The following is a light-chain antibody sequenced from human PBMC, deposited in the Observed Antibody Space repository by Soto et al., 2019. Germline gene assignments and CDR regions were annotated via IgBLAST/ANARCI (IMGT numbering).Light chain of an antibody. CDR1: QRVLYSSNNQNY. J-gene: IGKJ4*01. Sequence: DIVMTQSPDSLAVSLGERATINCKSSQRVLYSSNNQNYLAWYQQKPGQPPALLIYWASTRESGVPDRFSGSGSGTDFTLTISSLQAEDVAVYYCQQYHSTPLTFGGGTKVEIK. V-gene: IGKV4-1*01. CDR2: WAS. CDR3: QQYHSTPLT.